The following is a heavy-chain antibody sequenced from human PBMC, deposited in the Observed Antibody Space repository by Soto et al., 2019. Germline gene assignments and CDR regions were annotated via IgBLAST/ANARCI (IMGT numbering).Heavy chain of an antibody. CDR3: VRRSPEDAFDI. Sequence: SETLSLTCAVSGGSIISDGYSWSWIRQPPGKGLQWIGHIYEGGNTYYTPSLESRVAISTDKSKNQFSLRLSSVTAADTAVYYCVRRSPEDAFDIWGQGTMVTVSS. J-gene: IGHJ3*02. CDR2: IYEGGNT. CDR1: GGSIISDGYS. V-gene: IGHV4-30-2*01.